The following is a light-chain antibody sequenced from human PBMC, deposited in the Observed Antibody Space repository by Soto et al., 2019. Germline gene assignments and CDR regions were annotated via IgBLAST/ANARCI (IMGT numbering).Light chain of an antibody. V-gene: IGLV2-14*01. J-gene: IGLJ1*01. CDR1: TSDVGRYNY. CDR3: SSFASDYTDI. Sequence: QSVLTQPPSASGSPGQSVTISCTGTTSDVGRYNYVSWYQLHPGKVPKLLIYEVNNRPSGISNRFSGSKSGNTASLTISGLLTEDEADYYCSSFASDYTDIFGSGTKVTVL. CDR2: EVN.